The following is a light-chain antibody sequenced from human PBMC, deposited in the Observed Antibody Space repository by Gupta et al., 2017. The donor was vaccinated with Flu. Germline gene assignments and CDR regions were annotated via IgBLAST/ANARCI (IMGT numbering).Light chain of an antibody. CDR2: DAS. Sequence: EIVLTQSPATLSLSPGERATLSCRASQSVSSYLAWYQQKPGQAPRLLIYDASNRATGIPARFSGSGSGTDFTLTISSLEPEDFAVYYCQQRSNWPPFGGGTXVEIK. J-gene: IGKJ4*01. V-gene: IGKV3-11*01. CDR1: QSVSSY. CDR3: QQRSNWPP.